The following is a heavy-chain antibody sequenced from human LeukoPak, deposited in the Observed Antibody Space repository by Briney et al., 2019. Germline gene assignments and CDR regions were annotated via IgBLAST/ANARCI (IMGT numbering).Heavy chain of an antibody. J-gene: IGHJ5*01. CDR3: AKGESITSAWFDS. D-gene: IGHD5-24*01. V-gene: IGHV3-30*18. Sequence: GRSLRLSCAASGFTFSSYGMHWVCQAPGKGLEWVAVISYDGSNKYYADSVKGRFTISRDNSKNTLYLQINSLRGEDTAVYYCAKGESITSAWFDSWGQGTLVTVSS. CDR2: ISYDGSNK. CDR1: GFTFSSYG.